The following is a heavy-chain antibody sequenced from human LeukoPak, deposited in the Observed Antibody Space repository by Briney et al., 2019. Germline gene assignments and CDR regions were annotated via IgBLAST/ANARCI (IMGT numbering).Heavy chain of an antibody. J-gene: IGHJ4*02. CDR3: AKGQIVVVPAANDY. CDR1: GGSFSGYY. Sequence: SETLSLTCAVYGGSFSGYYWSWIRQPPGKGLEWIGEINHSGSTNYNPSLKSRVTISVDTSKNQFSLKLSSVTAADTAVYYCAKGQIVVVPAANDYWGQGTLVTVSS. D-gene: IGHD2-2*01. V-gene: IGHV4-34*01. CDR2: INHSGST.